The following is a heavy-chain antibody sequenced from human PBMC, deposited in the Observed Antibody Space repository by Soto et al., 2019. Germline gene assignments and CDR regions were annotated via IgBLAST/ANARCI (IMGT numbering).Heavy chain of an antibody. CDR2: ISGSGGST. D-gene: IGHD3-22*01. Sequence: GGSLRLSCAAAGFTFSSYAMSWVRQAPGKGLEWVSAISGSGGSTYYADSVKGRFTISRDNSKNTLYLQMNSLRAEDTAVYYCTKDRSYYDTGGYSDYWGQGTLVTVSS. V-gene: IGHV3-23*01. CDR1: GFTFSSYA. J-gene: IGHJ4*02. CDR3: TKDRSYYDTGGYSDY.